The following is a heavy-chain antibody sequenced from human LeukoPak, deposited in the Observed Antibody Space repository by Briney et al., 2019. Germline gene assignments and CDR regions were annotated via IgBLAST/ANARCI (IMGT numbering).Heavy chain of an antibody. V-gene: IGHV3-48*01. J-gene: IGHJ4*02. CDR3: ARHFCSSTSCSN. CDR2: IGSSSSPI. Sequence: PGGSLRLSCAASGFTFSGYSMNWVRQAPGKGLEWVSYIGSSSSPIYYADSVKGRFTISRDNAKNSLYLQMNSLRAEDTAVYYCARHFCSSTSCSNWGQGTLVTVSS. CDR1: GFTFSGYS. D-gene: IGHD2-2*01.